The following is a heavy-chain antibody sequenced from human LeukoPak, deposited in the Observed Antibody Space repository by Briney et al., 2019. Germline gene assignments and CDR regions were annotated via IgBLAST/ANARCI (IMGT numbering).Heavy chain of an antibody. Sequence: GGSLRLSCAASGFTFSSYWMHWVRQAPGKGLVGVSRINSDGRSTNYADSVKGRFTISRDNAKNSLYLQMNSLRVEDTAVYYCARGGAARPDFWGQGTLVTVSS. CDR2: INSDGRST. CDR1: GFTFSSYW. CDR3: ARGGAARPDF. D-gene: IGHD6-6*01. J-gene: IGHJ4*02. V-gene: IGHV3-74*01.